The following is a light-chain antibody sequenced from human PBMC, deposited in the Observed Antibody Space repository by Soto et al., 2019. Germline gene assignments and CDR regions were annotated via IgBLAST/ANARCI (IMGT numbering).Light chain of an antibody. J-gene: IGLJ2*01. CDR2: EVS. CDR3: SSYKRGAPLV. V-gene: IGLV2-14*01. Sequence: QSVLTQPASVSGSPGQSITISCTGTSSDVGGYNHVAWYQQYPGKAPKLIIFEVSDRPSGISNRFSGSKSANTASLSISGLHAEDEADYYCSSYKRGAPLVFGGGTQVTVL. CDR1: SSDVGGYNH.